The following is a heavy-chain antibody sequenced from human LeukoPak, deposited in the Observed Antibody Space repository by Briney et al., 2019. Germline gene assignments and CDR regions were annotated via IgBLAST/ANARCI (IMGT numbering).Heavy chain of an antibody. CDR2: ISSSSSYI. CDR1: GFTFSSYS. D-gene: IGHD6-13*01. J-gene: IGHJ5*02. Sequence: PGGSLRLSCAASGFTFSSYSMNWVRQAPGKGLEWVSSISSSSSYIYYADSVKGRFTISRDNAKNSLYLQMNSLRAEDTAVYYCARVVRGSSWLNWFDPWGQGTLVTVSS. V-gene: IGHV3-21*01. CDR3: ARVVRGSSWLNWFDP.